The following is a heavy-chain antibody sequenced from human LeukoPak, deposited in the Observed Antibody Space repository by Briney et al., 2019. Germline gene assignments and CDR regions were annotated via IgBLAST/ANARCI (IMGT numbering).Heavy chain of an antibody. Sequence: PGGSLRLSCAASKFTFRTDWMNWVRQAPGKGLVWVSRIKSDGRSTMYADSVKGRFTISRDNTKNMVYLQMNGLRAEDTAVYYCARDYNCWGQGTLVTVSS. CDR3: ARDYNC. D-gene: IGHD3-10*01. CDR1: KFTFRTDW. CDR2: IKSDGRST. V-gene: IGHV3-74*03. J-gene: IGHJ4*02.